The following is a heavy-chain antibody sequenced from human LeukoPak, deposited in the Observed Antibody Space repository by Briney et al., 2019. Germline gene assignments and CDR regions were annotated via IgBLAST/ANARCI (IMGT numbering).Heavy chain of an antibody. V-gene: IGHV3-21*01. Sequence: GGSLRLSCAASGFTFSSYSMNWFRQAPEKGLEWVSSISSSSSYIYYADSVKGRFTISRDNAKNSLYLQMNSLRAEDTAVYYCASQRIAAAGSRAFDIWGQGTMVTVSS. CDR3: ASQRIAAAGSRAFDI. CDR2: ISSSSSYI. J-gene: IGHJ3*02. CDR1: GFTFSSYS. D-gene: IGHD6-13*01.